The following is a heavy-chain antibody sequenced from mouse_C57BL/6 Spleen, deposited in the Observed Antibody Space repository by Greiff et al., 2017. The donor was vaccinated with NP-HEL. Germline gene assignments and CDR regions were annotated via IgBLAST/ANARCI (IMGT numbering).Heavy chain of an antibody. Sequence: EVQVVESGGDLVKPGGSLKLSCAASGFTFSSYGMSWVRQTPDKRLEWVATISSGGSYTYYPDSVKGRFTISRDNAKNTLYLQMSSLKSEDTAMYYCANYYGSSGFAYWGQGTLVTVSA. D-gene: IGHD1-1*01. CDR1: GFTFSSYG. J-gene: IGHJ3*01. V-gene: IGHV5-6*01. CDR2: ISSGGSYT. CDR3: ANYYGSSGFAY.